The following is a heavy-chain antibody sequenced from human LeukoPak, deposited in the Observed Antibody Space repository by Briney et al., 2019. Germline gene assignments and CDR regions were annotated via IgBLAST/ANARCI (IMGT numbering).Heavy chain of an antibody. D-gene: IGHD6-19*01. CDR1: GFTFSNAW. CDR3: AVSMDP. V-gene: IGHV3-15*01. CDR2: IKRKTDGGTI. Sequence: RSGGSLRLSCAASGFTFSNAWMSWVRQAPGKGLEWVGRIKRKTDGGTIDYAAPVKGRFTISRDDSKNTLYLQMNSLKSEDTAVYYCAVSMDPWGQGTLVTVSS. J-gene: IGHJ5*02.